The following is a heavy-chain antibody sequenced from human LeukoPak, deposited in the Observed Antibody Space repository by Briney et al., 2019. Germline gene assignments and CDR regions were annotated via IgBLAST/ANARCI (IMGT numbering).Heavy chain of an antibody. J-gene: IGHJ4*02. D-gene: IGHD6-13*01. CDR3: ARGYVYYCPPDGAAAGPYFDY. Sequence: GSLRLSCAASGFTFSSYAMHWVRQAPGKGLEWVAVISYDGSNKYYADSVKGRFTISRDNSKNTLYLQMNSLRAEDTAVYYCARGYVYYCPPDGAAAGPYFDYWGQGTLVTVSS. CDR2: ISYDGSNK. V-gene: IGHV3-30*04. CDR1: GFTFSSYA.